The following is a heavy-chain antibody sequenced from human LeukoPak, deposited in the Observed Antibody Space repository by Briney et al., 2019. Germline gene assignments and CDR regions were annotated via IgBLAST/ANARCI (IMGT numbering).Heavy chain of an antibody. CDR3: ATRVPTGTSLYSDYYYGMDV. Sequence: SETLSLTCTVSGGSISSYYWSWIRQPPGKGLEWIGYIYYSGSTNYNPFLKSRVTISVDTSKNQFSLKLSSVTAADTAVYYCATRVPTGTSLYSDYYYGMDVWGQGTTVTVSS. CDR1: GGSISSYY. CDR2: IYYSGST. V-gene: IGHV4-59*01. J-gene: IGHJ6*02. D-gene: IGHD1-1*01.